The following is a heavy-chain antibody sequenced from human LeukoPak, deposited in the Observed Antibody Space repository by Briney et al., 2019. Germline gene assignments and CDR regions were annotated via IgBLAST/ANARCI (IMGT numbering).Heavy chain of an antibody. V-gene: IGHV4-4*07. CDR1: RGAISTQF. CDR3: ARDRGYMDV. J-gene: IGHJ6*03. D-gene: IGHD3-10*01. CDR2: IYTSGST. Sequence: SETLSLTCTLSRGAISTQFWNWIWQPAGKGLEWIGRIYTSGSTNYNPSLKSRVTMSVDTSKNQFSLKLSSVTAADTAVYYCARDRGYMDVWGKGTTVTISS.